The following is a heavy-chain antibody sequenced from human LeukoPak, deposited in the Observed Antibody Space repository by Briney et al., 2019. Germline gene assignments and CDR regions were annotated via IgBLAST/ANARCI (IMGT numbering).Heavy chain of an antibody. CDR3: AKDRFWYEFEY. J-gene: IGHJ4*02. V-gene: IGHV3-48*01. CDR1: GFTFSSYS. CDR2: ISSSSSTI. D-gene: IGHD6-13*01. Sequence: PGGSLRLSCAASGFTFSSYSMNWVRQAPGKGLEWVSYISSSSSTIYYTDSVKGRFTISRDNSKNMVYLQMDSLRIEDTGVYYCAKDRFWYEFEYWGQGALVTVSP.